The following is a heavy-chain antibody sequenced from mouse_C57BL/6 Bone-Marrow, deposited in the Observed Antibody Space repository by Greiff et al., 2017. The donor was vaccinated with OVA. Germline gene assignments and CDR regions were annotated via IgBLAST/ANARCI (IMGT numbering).Heavy chain of an antibody. V-gene: IGHV1-5*01. J-gene: IGHJ4*01. Sequence: QLQQSGTVLARPGASVKMSCKTSGYTFTSYWMHWVKQRPGQGLEWIGAIYPGNSDTSYNQKFKDKAKLTAVTSASTAYMELSSLTNEDSAVYYCTRGLLRRGAMDYWGQGTSVTVSS. CDR2: IYPGNSDT. D-gene: IGHD2-12*01. CDR3: TRGLLRRGAMDY. CDR1: GYTFTSYW.